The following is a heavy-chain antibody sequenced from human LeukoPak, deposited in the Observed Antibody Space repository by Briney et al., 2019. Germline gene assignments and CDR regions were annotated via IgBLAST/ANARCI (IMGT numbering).Heavy chain of an antibody. D-gene: IGHD3-10*01. V-gene: IGHV1-18*01. CDR2: VGADNDYI. Sequence: ASVKVSCKVSGYTFREYGITWVRQAPGQGLEWMGWVGADNDYIDYAQNFQGRLTVTTDTSTNTAYMELESLRADDTAVYYCAREGASGNYYGSGNDYWGQGTLVTVSS. CDR3: AREGASGNYYGSGNDY. J-gene: IGHJ4*02. CDR1: GYTFREYG.